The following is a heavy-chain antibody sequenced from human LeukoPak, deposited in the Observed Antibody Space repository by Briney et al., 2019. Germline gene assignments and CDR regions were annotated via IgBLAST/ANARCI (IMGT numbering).Heavy chain of an antibody. D-gene: IGHD1-26*01. CDR1: GFTFTDYY. CDR2: ISGSGSTV. J-gene: IGHJ4*02. V-gene: IGHV3-11*01. Sequence: GGSLRLSCAASGFTFTDYYMTWIRQAPGKGLEWVSYISGSGSTVYHADTVKGRFIISRDNAKNSLYLQMNSLRAEDTAVYYCARVGHSGSQIDYWGQGTLVTVSS. CDR3: ARVGHSGSQIDY.